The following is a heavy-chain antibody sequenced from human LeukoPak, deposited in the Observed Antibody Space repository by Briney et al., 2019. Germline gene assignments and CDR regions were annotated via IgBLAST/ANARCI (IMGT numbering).Heavy chain of an antibody. D-gene: IGHD1-26*01. J-gene: IGHJ4*02. CDR3: ARLASGSYGPLTPFDY. Sequence: PSQTLSLTCTVSGDSIDSYYWSWIRQPPGKGLEWIGDIYYSGSTNYHPSLKSRVTISVDPSKNQFSLRLSSVTAADPAVYYSARLASGSYGPLTPFDYWGQGTLVTVSS. CDR2: IYYSGST. CDR1: GDSIDSYY. V-gene: IGHV4-59*08.